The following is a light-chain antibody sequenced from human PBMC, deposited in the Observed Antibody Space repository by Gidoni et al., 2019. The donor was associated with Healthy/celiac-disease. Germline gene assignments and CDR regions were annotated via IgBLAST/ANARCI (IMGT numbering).Light chain of an antibody. Sequence: DIQMTQSPSSLSASVGDRVTITCQASQDIRNYLNWYQQKPGKDPKLLIYDSSNLETGVPSMFSGSGSGTDFTFTISSLQPEDIATYYCQQYDNLPLTFGGGTKVEIK. CDR3: QQYDNLPLT. CDR2: DSS. CDR1: QDIRNY. V-gene: IGKV1-33*01. J-gene: IGKJ4*01.